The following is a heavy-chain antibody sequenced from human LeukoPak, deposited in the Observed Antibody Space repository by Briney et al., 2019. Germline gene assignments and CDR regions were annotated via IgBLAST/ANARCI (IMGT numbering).Heavy chain of an antibody. CDR1: GFTFSSYG. Sequence: GGSLRLSCAASGFTFSSYGMHWVRQAPGKGLEWVAFIRYDGSNKYYADSVKGRFTISRDNSKNTLYLQMNSLRAEDTAVYYCAKDGITGTTLRILGAFDIWGQGTMVTVSS. J-gene: IGHJ3*02. CDR2: IRYDGSNK. V-gene: IGHV3-30*02. CDR3: AKDGITGTTLRILGAFDI. D-gene: IGHD1-7*01.